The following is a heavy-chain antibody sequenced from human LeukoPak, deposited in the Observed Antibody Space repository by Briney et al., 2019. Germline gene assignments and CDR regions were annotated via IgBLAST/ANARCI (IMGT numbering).Heavy chain of an antibody. J-gene: IGHJ4*02. CDR3: ARDWGSDEAIDY. CDR1: GFTFSNYG. V-gene: IGHV3-33*01. D-gene: IGHD2-21*02. CDR2: IWHDGRNK. Sequence: GGSLRLSCAASGFTFSNYGIHWVRQAPGKGLEWVAVIWHDGRNKYYADSVKGRFTISRDNSKNTVLLQMNSLRAEDTAVYYCARDWGSDEAIDYWGQGTLVTVSS.